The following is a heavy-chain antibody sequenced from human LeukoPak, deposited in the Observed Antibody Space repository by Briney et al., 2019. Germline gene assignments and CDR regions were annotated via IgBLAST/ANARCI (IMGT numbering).Heavy chain of an antibody. J-gene: IGHJ1*01. Sequence: GGSLRLSCAASGFTFSSYAMSWVRQAPGKGLEWVSSITTSGGSTSYADSVRGRFTISRDNSKNTLYLQMNSLRAEDTALYYCVCYDNAAEYFHYWGQGTLVTVSS. CDR2: ITTSGGST. V-gene: IGHV3-23*01. CDR1: GFTFSSYA. D-gene: IGHD3-22*01. CDR3: VCYDNAAEYFHY.